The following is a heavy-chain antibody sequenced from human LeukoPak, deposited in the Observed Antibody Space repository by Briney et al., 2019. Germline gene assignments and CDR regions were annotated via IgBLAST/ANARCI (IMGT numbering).Heavy chain of an antibody. Sequence: GGALRLSCAPSLFTLSSYSMDWVRQAPGKGLEWVSSISSSSSYIYYADSVKGRFTISRDNAKNSLYLQMNSLRAEDTAVYYCARELPGIAAAYYGMDVWGQGTTVTVYS. CDR1: LFTLSSYS. CDR3: ARELPGIAAAYYGMDV. CDR2: ISSSSSYI. D-gene: IGHD6-13*01. V-gene: IGHV3-21*01. J-gene: IGHJ6*02.